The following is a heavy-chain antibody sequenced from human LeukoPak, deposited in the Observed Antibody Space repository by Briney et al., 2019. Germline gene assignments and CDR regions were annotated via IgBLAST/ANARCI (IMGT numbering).Heavy chain of an antibody. Sequence: PGGSLRLSCAASGFTFSSYSMNWVRQAPGKGREGVSYISSSSSTIYYADAVKGRFTISRDNAKNSLYLQMNSLRAEDTAVYYCARELIGSDAFDIWGQGTMVTVSS. D-gene: IGHD2-21*01. CDR2: ISSSSSTI. V-gene: IGHV3-48*01. CDR3: ARELIGSDAFDI. J-gene: IGHJ3*02. CDR1: GFTFSSYS.